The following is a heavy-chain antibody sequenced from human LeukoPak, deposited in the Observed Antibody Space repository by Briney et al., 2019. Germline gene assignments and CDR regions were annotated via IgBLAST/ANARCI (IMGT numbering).Heavy chain of an antibody. V-gene: IGHV3-30-3*01. Sequence: PGGSLRLSCAASGFTFSSYAMHWVRQAPGKGLEWVAVISYGGNYKYNAGSVEGRITISRDNSKNTLYLQMSGLRAEDTAVYYCARSRGSPNSGEDAFDIWGQGSMVTVSS. CDR3: ARSRGSPNSGEDAFDI. J-gene: IGHJ3*02. CDR1: GFTFSSYA. CDR2: ISYGGNYK. D-gene: IGHD2-15*01.